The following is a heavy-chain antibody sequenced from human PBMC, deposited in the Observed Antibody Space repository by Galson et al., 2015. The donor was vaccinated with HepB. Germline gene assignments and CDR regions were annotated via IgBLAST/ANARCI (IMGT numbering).Heavy chain of an antibody. D-gene: IGHD2-2*01. CDR2: IIPIFGTA. J-gene: IGHJ5*02. V-gene: IGHV1-69*13. CDR1: GGTFSSYA. CDR3: ASLGLVVPAAIAWFDP. Sequence: SVKVSCKASGGTFSSYAISWVRQAPGQGLEWMGGIIPIFGTANYAQKFQGRVTITADESTSTAYMELSSLRSEDTAVYYCASLGLVVPAAIAWFDPWGQGTLVTVSS.